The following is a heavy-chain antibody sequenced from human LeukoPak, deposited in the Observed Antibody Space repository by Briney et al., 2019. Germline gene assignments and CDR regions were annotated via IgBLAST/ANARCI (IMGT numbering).Heavy chain of an antibody. Sequence: ASVKVSCKASGYTFTGYYMHWVRQAPGQGLEWMGWINPNSGGTNYAQKFQGRVTMTRDTSTSTVYMELSSLRSEDTAVYCCARGGVGATTYVWFDPWGQGTLVTVSS. CDR3: ARGGVGATTYVWFDP. D-gene: IGHD1-26*01. CDR1: GYTFTGYY. V-gene: IGHV1-2*02. CDR2: INPNSGGT. J-gene: IGHJ5*02.